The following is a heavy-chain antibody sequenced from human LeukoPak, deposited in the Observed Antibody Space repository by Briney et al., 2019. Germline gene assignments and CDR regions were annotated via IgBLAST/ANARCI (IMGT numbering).Heavy chain of an antibody. CDR1: GFTVSSNY. D-gene: IGHD3-22*01. V-gene: IGHV3-23*01. Sequence: GGSLRLSCAASGFTVSSNYMSWVRQAPGKGLEWVSSVSSSGDSTFYADSVKDRFTISRDNSKNTLYLQMSRLKAEDTAVYYCAKDRPNYHESNGHYYRRNGDYWGQGTLVTVSS. J-gene: IGHJ4*02. CDR3: AKDRPNYHESNGHYYRRNGDY. CDR2: VSSSGDST.